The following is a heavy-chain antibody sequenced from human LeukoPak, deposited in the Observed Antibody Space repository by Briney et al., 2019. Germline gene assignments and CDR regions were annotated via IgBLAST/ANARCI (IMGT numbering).Heavy chain of an antibody. D-gene: IGHD3-3*01. Sequence: SETLSLTCAVYGGSFSGYYWSWIRQPPGKGLEWIGEINHSGSTNYNPSLKSRVTISVDTSKNQFSLKLSSVTAADTAVYYCVRAGYDFWSGYLMTFDYWGQGTLVTVSS. CDR3: VRAGYDFWSGYLMTFDY. CDR1: GGSFSGYY. V-gene: IGHV4-34*01. J-gene: IGHJ4*02. CDR2: INHSGST.